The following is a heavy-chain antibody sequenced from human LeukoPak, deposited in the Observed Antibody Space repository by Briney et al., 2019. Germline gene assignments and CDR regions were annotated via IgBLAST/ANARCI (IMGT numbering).Heavy chain of an antibody. J-gene: IGHJ4*02. V-gene: IGHV3-9*01. CDR1: GFTFDDYA. CDR2: ISWNSGSI. Sequence: PGRSLRLSCAASGFTFDDYAMHWVRQAPGKGLEWVSGISWNSGSIGYADSVKGRSTISRDNAKNSLYLQMNSLRAEDTALYYCAKGMSRVAAMVDYWGQGTLVTVSS. D-gene: IGHD2-15*01. CDR3: AKGMSRVAAMVDY.